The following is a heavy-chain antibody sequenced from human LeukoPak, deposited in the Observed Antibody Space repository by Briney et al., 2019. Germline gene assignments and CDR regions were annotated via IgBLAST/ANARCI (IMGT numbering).Heavy chain of an antibody. CDR1: GFTFSDYY. V-gene: IGHV3-11*01. J-gene: IGHJ5*02. D-gene: IGHD3-3*01. Sequence: GGSLRLSCAASGFTFSDYYMSWIRQAPGKGLEWVSYISSSDSTIYYADSVKGRFTISRDNAKNSLYLQMNSLRAEDTAVYYCAREKYYDFWSGYHNWFDPWGQGTLVTVPS. CDR3: AREKYYDFWSGYHNWFDP. CDR2: ISSSDSTI.